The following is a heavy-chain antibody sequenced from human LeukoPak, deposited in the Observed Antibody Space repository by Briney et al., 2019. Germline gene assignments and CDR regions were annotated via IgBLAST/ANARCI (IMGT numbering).Heavy chain of an antibody. CDR3: ARDRGYSSSSSIDP. J-gene: IGHJ5*02. CDR1: GYTFTGYY. CDR2: INPNSGGT. D-gene: IGHD6-6*01. Sequence: ASVKVSCKASGYTFTGYYMHWVRQAPGQGLEWMGWINPNSGGTNYAQKFQGRVTMTRDTSISTAYMELSRLRSDDTAVYYCARDRGYSSSSSIDPWGQGTLVTVSS. V-gene: IGHV1-2*02.